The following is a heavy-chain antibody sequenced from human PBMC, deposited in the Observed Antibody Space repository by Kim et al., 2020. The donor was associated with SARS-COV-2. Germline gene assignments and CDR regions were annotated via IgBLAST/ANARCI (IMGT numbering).Heavy chain of an antibody. CDR3: AKGGSYSHFDY. V-gene: IGHV3-9*01. CDR1: GFTFDDYA. CDR2: ISWNSGSI. Sequence: GGSLRLSCAASGFTFDDYAMHWVRQAPGKGLEWVSGISWNSGSIGYADSVKGRFTISRDNAKNSLYLQMNSLRAEDTALYYCAKGGSYSHFDYWGQGTLVTVSS. J-gene: IGHJ4*02. D-gene: IGHD1-26*01.